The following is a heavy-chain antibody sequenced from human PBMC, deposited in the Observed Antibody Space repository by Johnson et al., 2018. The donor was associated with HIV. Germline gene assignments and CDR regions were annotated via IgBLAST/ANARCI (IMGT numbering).Heavy chain of an antibody. J-gene: IGHJ3*02. CDR3: ARDLKFDIAFDGFDI. D-gene: IGHD5-12*01. Sequence: EVQLVESGGRVIRPGGSLRLSCATSGFTFDDYGMSWVRQVPGKGLEWVSGVNWNGDSTGYADSVKGRFTISRDNANNSLFLQMNSLTVEDTALYFCARDLKFDIAFDGFDIWGQGTMVTVSS. V-gene: IGHV3-20*04. CDR1: GFTFDDYG. CDR2: VNWNGDST.